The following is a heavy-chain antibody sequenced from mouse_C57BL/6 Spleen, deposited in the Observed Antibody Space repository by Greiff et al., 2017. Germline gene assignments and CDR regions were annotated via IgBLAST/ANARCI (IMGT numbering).Heavy chain of an antibody. J-gene: IGHJ4*01. CDR2: IDPSDSET. CDR1: GYTFTSYW. Sequence: VQLQQPGAELVRPGSSVKLSCKASGYTFTSYWMHWVKQRPIQGLEWIGNIDPSDSETHYNQKFKDKATVTVDKSSSTAYMQLSSLTSEDSAVYYCARLVEAMDYWGQGTSVTVSA. V-gene: IGHV1-52*01. CDR3: ARLVEAMDY. D-gene: IGHD2-2*01.